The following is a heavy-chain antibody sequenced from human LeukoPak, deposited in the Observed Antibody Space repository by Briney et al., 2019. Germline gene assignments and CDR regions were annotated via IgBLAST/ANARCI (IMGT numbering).Heavy chain of an antibody. V-gene: IGHV1-69*06. J-gene: IGHJ5*02. D-gene: IGHD4-17*01. Sequence: SVKVSCKASGGTFSNYAISWVRQAPGQGLEWMGGIIPIFGTTNYAQKFQGRVTITADKSTNTAYMELSSLRSEDTAVYYCARSGDYAGVGLDPWGQGTLVTVSS. CDR1: GGTFSNYA. CDR2: IIPIFGTT. CDR3: ARSGDYAGVGLDP.